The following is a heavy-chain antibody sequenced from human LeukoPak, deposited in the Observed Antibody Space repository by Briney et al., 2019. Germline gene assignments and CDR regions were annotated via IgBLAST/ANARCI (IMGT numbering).Heavy chain of an antibody. J-gene: IGHJ4*02. CDR1: GFTFSSYS. D-gene: IGHD3-22*01. CDR3: ARDGMIVVAFDY. CDR2: ISSSSSYI. V-gene: IGHV3-21*01. Sequence: PGGSLRLSCAASGFTFSSYSMNWDRQAPGKGLEWVSSISSSSSYIYYADSVKGRFTISRDNAKNSLYLQMNSLRAEDTAVYYCARDGMIVVAFDYWGQGTLVTVSS.